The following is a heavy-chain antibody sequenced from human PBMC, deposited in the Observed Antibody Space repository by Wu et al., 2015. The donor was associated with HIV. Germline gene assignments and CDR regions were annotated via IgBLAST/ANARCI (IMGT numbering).Heavy chain of an antibody. V-gene: IGHV1-69*05. CDR1: GGSFSNHA. Sequence: QVQLVQSGAEVKKPGSSVKVSCKASGGSFSNHALSWVRQAPGQGLEWMGGKNPAFGIPNYAQRFQGRVTITTDESTSTAYMELSSLKSEDTAVYYCAVMVRGLIHYHYLMDVWGQGTTVTVSS. CDR2: KNPAFGIP. D-gene: IGHD3-10*01. J-gene: IGHJ6*02. CDR3: AVMVRGLIHYHYLMDV.